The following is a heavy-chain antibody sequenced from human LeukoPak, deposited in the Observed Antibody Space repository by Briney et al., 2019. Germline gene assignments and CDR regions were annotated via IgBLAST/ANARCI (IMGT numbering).Heavy chain of an antibody. CDR2: IRSSVNTI. J-gene: IGHJ4*02. CDR3: ARGYSSSWYANNY. V-gene: IGHV3-48*03. CDR1: GFTFNSYD. D-gene: IGHD6-13*01. Sequence: GGSLRLSCAASGFTFNSYDMNWVRQAPGKGLEWVSYIRSSVNTIYYADSVKGRFTISRDNAKNSLYLQMNSLRAEDTAVYYCARGYSSSWYANNYWGQGTLVTVSS.